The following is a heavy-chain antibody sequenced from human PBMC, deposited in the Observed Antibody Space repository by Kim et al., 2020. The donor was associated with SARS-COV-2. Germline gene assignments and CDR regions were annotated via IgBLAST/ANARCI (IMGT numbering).Heavy chain of an antibody. V-gene: IGHV3-33*05. J-gene: IGHJ6*02. CDR1: GFTFSSYG. CDR2: ISYDGSNK. CDR3: ARDARYFDWDGMDV. Sequence: GGSLRLSCAASGFTFSSYGMHWVRQAPGKGLAWVAVISYDGSNKYYADSVKGRFTISRDNSKNTLYLQMNSLRAEDTAVYYCARDARYFDWDGMDVWGQG. D-gene: IGHD3-9*01.